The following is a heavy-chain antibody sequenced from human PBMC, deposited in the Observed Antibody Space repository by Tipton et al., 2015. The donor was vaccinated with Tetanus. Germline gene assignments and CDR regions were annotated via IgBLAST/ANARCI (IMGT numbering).Heavy chain of an antibody. D-gene: IGHD3-10*01. Sequence: TLSLTCTVSGASIRGSGFFWNWVRQHPEKGLEWIGYVYYSGDTYINPSLKSRVTMSVDTSKNQLSLHVSSVTAADTAVYYCARLPKHYSASGSTWGQGTQVTVSS. J-gene: IGHJ5*02. CDR2: VYYSGDT. V-gene: IGHV4-31*03. CDR1: GASIRGSGFF. CDR3: ARLPKHYSASGST.